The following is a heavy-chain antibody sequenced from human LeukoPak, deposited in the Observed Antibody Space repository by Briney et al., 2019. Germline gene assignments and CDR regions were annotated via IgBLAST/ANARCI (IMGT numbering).Heavy chain of an antibody. V-gene: IGHV3-23*01. CDR1: GFIFTDYG. J-gene: IGHJ4*02. Sequence: PGGSLRLSCAASGFIFTDYGMHWVRQAPGKGLEWVSTISGSDDNTYYADSVKGRFTISRDISKNTLYLQMNSLRADDTAVYYCANDFDHWGQGTLVTVSS. CDR2: ISGSDDNT. CDR3: ANDFDH.